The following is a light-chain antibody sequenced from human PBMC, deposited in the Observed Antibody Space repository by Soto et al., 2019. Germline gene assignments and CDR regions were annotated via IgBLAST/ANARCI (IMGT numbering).Light chain of an antibody. V-gene: IGLV1-40*01. Sequence: QSVLTQPPSVSGAPGQRVIISCTGSSSNIGTGYDVNWYQQIPGTAPRLLIHGNHNRPSGVPERFSGSKSGASASLAIAELQAEDEADYYCGAWDGTMDGPVLGGGTKVTVL. CDR2: GNH. CDR1: SSNIGTGYD. J-gene: IGLJ2*01. CDR3: GAWDGTMDGPV.